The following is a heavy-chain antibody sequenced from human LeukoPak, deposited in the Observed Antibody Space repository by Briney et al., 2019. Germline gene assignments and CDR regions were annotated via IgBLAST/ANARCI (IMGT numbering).Heavy chain of an antibody. Sequence: PSETLSLTCTVSGGSISSSGSYWGWVRQPPAKGLEWIGNIHYIGSTYYNPSLNSRVTISVDTSKNQFSLRLSSVTAADTAVYYCARHEAYSSGWVDYWGQGTLVIVSS. CDR1: GGSISSSGSY. J-gene: IGHJ4*02. D-gene: IGHD6-19*01. V-gene: IGHV4-39*01. CDR3: ARHEAYSSGWVDY. CDR2: IHYIGST.